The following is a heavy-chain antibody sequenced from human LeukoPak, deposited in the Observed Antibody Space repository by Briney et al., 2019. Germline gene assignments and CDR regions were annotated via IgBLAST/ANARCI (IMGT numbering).Heavy chain of an antibody. J-gene: IGHJ4*02. CDR2: IYYSEST. D-gene: IGHD3-10*01. Sequence: SETLSLTCTVSGGSISSYYWSWIRQPPGKGLEWIGYIYYSESTNYNPSLKSRGTISVDTSKNQSSLKLSSVTAADTAVYYCARDLGDAMVRGVPHFDYWGQGTLVTVSS. V-gene: IGHV4-59*12. CDR1: GGSISSYY. CDR3: ARDLGDAMVRGVPHFDY.